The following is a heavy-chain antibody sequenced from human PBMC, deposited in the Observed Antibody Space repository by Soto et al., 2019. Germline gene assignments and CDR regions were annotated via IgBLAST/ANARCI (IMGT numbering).Heavy chain of an antibody. CDR3: ACHTRSISISDP. D-gene: IGHD3-3*01. CDR2: IYYSGST. Sequence: QLQLQESGPGLVKPSETLSLTCTVSGGSISSSSYYWGWIRQPPGKGLEGIGSIYYSGSTYYNPSLTTRVSLAVDTSKNPFSLKLRSVTAADAAVSYCACHTRSISISDPWGQGTLVTVSS. V-gene: IGHV4-39*02. CDR1: GGSISSSSYY. J-gene: IGHJ5*02.